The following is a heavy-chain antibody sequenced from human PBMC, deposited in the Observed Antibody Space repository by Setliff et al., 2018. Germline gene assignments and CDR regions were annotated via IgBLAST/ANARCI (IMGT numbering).Heavy chain of an antibody. CDR1: GYTFRSYG. V-gene: IGHV1-69*05. CDR3: ARGRRFGEYWFDP. CDR2: TIPIFGTT. J-gene: IGHJ5*02. Sequence: ASVKVSCKASGYTFRSYGINWVRQAPGQGLEWMGGTIPIFGTTNYAQKFQGRVTIITDESTSTAYMELSSLTSADTAVYYCARGRRFGEYWFDPWGQGTLVTVSS. D-gene: IGHD3-10*01.